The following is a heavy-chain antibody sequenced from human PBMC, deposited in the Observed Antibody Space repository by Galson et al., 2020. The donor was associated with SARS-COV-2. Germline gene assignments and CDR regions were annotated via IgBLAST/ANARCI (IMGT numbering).Heavy chain of an antibody. V-gene: IGHV1-46*01. Sequence: ASVKVSCKASGYTFTSYYMHWVRQAPGQGLEWMGIINPSGGSTSYAQKFQGRVTMTRDTSTSTVYMELSSLRSEDTAVYYCARDPTTTVTTRYYYYYMDVWGKGTTVTVSS. CDR3: ARDPTTTVTTRYYYYYMDV. CDR2: INPSGGST. D-gene: IGHD4-17*01. J-gene: IGHJ6*03. CDR1: GYTFTSYY.